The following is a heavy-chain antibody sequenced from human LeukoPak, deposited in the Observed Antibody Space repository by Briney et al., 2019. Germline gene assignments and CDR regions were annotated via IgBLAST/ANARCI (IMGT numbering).Heavy chain of an antibody. CDR1: GGSISSYY. Sequence: ETLSLTCTVSGGSISSYYWSWVRQAPGKGLEWVSAISGSGGSTYYADSVKGRFTISRDNSKNTLYLQMNSLRAEDTAVYYCATTTVTTSYYFDYWGQGTLVTVSS. V-gene: IGHV3-23*01. D-gene: IGHD4-17*01. CDR3: ATTTVTTSYYFDY. J-gene: IGHJ4*02. CDR2: ISGSGGST.